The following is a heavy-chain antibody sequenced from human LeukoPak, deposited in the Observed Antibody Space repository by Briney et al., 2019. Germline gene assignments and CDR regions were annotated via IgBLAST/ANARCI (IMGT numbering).Heavy chain of an antibody. J-gene: IGHJ4*02. CDR1: GGSISSYY. Sequence: SETLSLTCTVSGGSISSYYWSWIRQPPGKGLEWIGYIYYSGSTNYNPSLKSRVTISVDTSKNQFSLKLSSVTAADTAVYYCARSPPPYSKSGRYYFDYWGQGTLVTVSS. V-gene: IGHV4-59*01. CDR3: ARSPPPYSKSGRYYFDY. D-gene: IGHD4-11*01. CDR2: IYYSGST.